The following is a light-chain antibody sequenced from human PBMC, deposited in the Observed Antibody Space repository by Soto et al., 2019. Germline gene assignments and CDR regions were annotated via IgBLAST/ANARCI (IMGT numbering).Light chain of an antibody. CDR2: DAS. CDR1: QTVATF. Sequence: DIVLTQSPATLSLSPGHRVTLSSRASQTVATFLSWYQHSPGQGPSLLVYDASNRAAGVPARFSGSGSETDFTLTISCLEPEDFAVYYCQQRHHWPITFGQGTRLEIK. J-gene: IGKJ5*01. V-gene: IGKV3-11*01. CDR3: QQRHHWPIT.